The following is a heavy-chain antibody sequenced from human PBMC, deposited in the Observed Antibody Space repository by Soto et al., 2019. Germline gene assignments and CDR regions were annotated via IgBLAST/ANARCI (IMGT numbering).Heavy chain of an antibody. CDR3: ARDLYSSSCFWFDP. D-gene: IGHD2-2*01. J-gene: IGHJ5*02. Sequence: QVQLVQSGADVKKPGASVKISCKASGYNFTQYTIHWVRQAPGQRLEWMGWITAGDAKTEYSQKFQGRVTISRDISATTVYLDLDSLRSEDTAVYYCARDLYSSSCFWFDPWGRGTQVIVSS. CDR1: GYNFTQYT. V-gene: IGHV1-3*01. CDR2: ITAGDAKT.